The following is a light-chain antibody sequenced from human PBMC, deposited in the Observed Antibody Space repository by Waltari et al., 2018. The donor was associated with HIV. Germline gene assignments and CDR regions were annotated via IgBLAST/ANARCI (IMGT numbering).Light chain of an antibody. V-gene: IGKV3-11*01. CDR3: QQRSNWLGA. J-gene: IGKJ4*01. CDR2: DAS. CDR1: QSVSSY. Sequence: EIVLTQSPATLSLSPGERATLSCKTSQSVSSYLAWYQQKPGQAPRLLIYDASNRATGIPARFSGSGSGTDFTLTISSLEPEDFAVYYCQQRSNWLGAFGGGTRLEIK.